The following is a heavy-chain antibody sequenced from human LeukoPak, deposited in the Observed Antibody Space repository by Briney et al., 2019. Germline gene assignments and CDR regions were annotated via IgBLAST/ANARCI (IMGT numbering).Heavy chain of an antibody. Sequence: PSETLPLTCAVYGGSFSGYYWSWIRQPPGKGLEWIGEINHSGSTNHNPSLKSRVTISVDTSKNQLSLKLSSVTAADTAVYYCARGRDYGSGSGWFDPWGQGTLVTVSS. CDR3: ARGRDYGSGSGWFDP. J-gene: IGHJ5*02. D-gene: IGHD3-10*01. V-gene: IGHV4-34*01. CDR1: GGSFSGYY. CDR2: INHSGST.